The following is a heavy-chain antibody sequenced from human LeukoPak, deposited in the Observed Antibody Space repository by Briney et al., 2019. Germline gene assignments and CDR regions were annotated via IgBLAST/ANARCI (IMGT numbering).Heavy chain of an antibody. CDR3: ARALSGTTEVGNWFDP. J-gene: IGHJ5*02. CDR1: GGSISSGDYY. D-gene: IGHD1-1*01. Sequence: SQTLSLTCTVSGGSISSGDYYWSWIRQPPGKGLEWIGYIYYSGSTYYNPSLKSRVTISVDTSKNQFSLKLSSVTAADTAGYYCARALSGTTEVGNWFDPWGQGTLVTVSS. V-gene: IGHV4-30-4*08. CDR2: IYYSGST.